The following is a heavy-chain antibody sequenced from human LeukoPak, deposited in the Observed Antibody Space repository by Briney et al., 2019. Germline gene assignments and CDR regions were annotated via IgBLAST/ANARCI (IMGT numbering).Heavy chain of an antibody. CDR3: AKGYDGSCYHSDDF. CDR2: VSSGGSYI. D-gene: IGHD2-15*01. CDR1: GFTFSHYS. V-gene: IGHV3-21*01. Sequence: PGGSLRLSCAASGFTFSHYSMNWVRQAPGKGLEWVSSVSSGGSYIHYADSVKGRFTISRDNAKNSVYLQMNSLRAEDTALYYCAKGYDGSCYHSDDFWGQGTLVTVSS. J-gene: IGHJ4*02.